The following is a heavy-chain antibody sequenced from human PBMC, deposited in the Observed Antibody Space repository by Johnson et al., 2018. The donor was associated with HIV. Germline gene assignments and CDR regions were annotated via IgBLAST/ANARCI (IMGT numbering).Heavy chain of an antibody. Sequence: QVQLVESGGGVVQPGRSLRLSCAASGFTFSSYAMHWVRQAPGKGLEWVAVISYDGSNKYYADSVKGRFTISRDNSKNTLYRQMNSLRAEDTAVYYCARDEEMATIFNAFDIWGQGTMVTVSS. CDR2: ISYDGSNK. V-gene: IGHV3-30-3*01. CDR1: GFTFSSYA. J-gene: IGHJ3*02. CDR3: ARDEEMATIFNAFDI. D-gene: IGHD5-24*01.